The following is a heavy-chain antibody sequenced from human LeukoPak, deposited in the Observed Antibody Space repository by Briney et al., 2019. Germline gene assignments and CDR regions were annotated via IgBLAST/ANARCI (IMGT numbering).Heavy chain of an antibody. D-gene: IGHD5-24*01. CDR3: ARSHEQEATTPGVY. V-gene: IGHV1-2*02. Sequence: ASVKVSCKASGYTFTGYYMHWVRQAPGQGLEWMGWINPNSGGTNYAQKFQGRVTMTRDTSISTAYMELSRLRSDDTAVYYCARSHEQEATTPGVYWGQGTLVTVSS. CDR2: INPNSGGT. J-gene: IGHJ4*02. CDR1: GYTFTGYY.